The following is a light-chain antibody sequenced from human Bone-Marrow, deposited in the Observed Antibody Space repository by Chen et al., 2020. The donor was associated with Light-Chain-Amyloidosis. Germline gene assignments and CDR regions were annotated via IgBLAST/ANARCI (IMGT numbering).Light chain of an antibody. CDR3: QVWDRSSDRPV. CDR2: DES. V-gene: IGLV3-21*02. CDR1: NLGSTS. Sequence: SYVLTQPSSVSVAPGQTATIACGGNNLGSTSVHWYQQTPGPAPLLVVYDESDRLSGIPERVSGSNAGNTATLTISRVEAVDEADSFCQVWDRSSDRPVFVGGTKLTVL. J-gene: IGLJ3*02.